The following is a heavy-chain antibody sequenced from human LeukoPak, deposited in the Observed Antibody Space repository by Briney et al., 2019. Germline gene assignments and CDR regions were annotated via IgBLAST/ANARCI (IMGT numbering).Heavy chain of an antibody. J-gene: IGHJ6*03. Sequence: SETLSLTCTVSGGSISSSSYYWGWIRQPPGKGLEGIGSIYYSGSTYYNPSLKSRVTISVDTSKNQFCLKLSSVTAADTAVYYCARRRRGIGRFGELLYRLSEKYYYYYMDVWGKGTTVTISS. CDR3: ARRRRGIGRFGELLYRLSEKYYYYYMDV. D-gene: IGHD3-10*01. V-gene: IGHV4-39*01. CDR2: IYYSGST. CDR1: GGSISSSSYY.